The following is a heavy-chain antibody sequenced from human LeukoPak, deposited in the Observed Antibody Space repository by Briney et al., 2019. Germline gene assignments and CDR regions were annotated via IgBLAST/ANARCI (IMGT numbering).Heavy chain of an antibody. CDR1: GFTFSTYA. CDR2: ISGSGGST. V-gene: IGHV3-23*01. Sequence: PGGSLRLSCAASGFTFSTYAMNWVRQAPGKGLEWVSAISGSGGSTYYADSVKGRLTISRDNSKNTLYLQMNSLRAEDTAVYYCAKGVAMGYYGSRSPVDYWGQGTLVTVSS. CDR3: AKGVAMGYYGSRSPVDY. D-gene: IGHD3-10*01. J-gene: IGHJ4*02.